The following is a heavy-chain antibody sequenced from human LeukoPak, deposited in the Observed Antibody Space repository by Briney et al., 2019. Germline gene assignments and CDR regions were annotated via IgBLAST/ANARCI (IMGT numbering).Heavy chain of an antibody. V-gene: IGHV3-23*01. J-gene: IGHJ4*02. Sequence: GGSLRLSCAASGFTFSSYAMSWVRQAPGRGLEWLSAISGSADNTYYADSVKGLFTISRDNSKNTLYLQMNSLRAEDTAVYYCATLVFDSSGYPYFDYWGPGTLVTVSS. CDR3: ATLVFDSSGYPYFDY. D-gene: IGHD5-18*01. CDR2: ISGSADNT. CDR1: GFTFSSYA.